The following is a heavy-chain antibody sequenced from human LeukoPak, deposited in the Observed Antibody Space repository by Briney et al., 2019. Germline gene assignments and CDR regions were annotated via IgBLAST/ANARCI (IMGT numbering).Heavy chain of an antibody. D-gene: IGHD4-17*01. CDR2: IYTSGSTNY. J-gene: IGHJ3*02. V-gene: IGHV4-4*07. CDR3: ASGDANTAAAFDI. Sequence: PSDTLSLTCTVSGGSISSYYWNWIRQPAGKGLEWIGRIYTSGSTNYNYNPSLKSRVTMPVDTSKNQFSLKLSSVTAADTAVYYCASGDANTAAAFDIWGQGTIVTVSS. CDR1: GGSISSYY.